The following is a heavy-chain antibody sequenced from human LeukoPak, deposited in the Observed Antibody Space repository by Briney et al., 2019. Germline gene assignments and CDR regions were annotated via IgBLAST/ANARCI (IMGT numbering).Heavy chain of an antibody. CDR3: ARDADSSGWYWDY. D-gene: IGHD6-19*01. V-gene: IGHV3-33*08. CDR2: IWYDGSKK. CDR1: GFTVSSNY. Sequence: GGSLRLSCAASGFTVSSNYMSWVRQAPGKGLEWVAVIWYDGSKKYYADSVKGRVTISRDNSKNTLYLQMNSLRAEDTAVYYCARDADSSGWYWDYWGQGTLVTVSS. J-gene: IGHJ4*02.